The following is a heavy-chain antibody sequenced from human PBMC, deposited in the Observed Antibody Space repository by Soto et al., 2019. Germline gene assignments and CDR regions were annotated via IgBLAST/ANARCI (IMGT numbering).Heavy chain of an antibody. J-gene: IGHJ5*02. CDR3: AHTLGWFDP. CDR2: IYWNDDK. Sequence: QITLKESGPTLVKPTQTLTLTCTFSGFSLSTSGVGVGWIRQPPGKALEWLALIYWNDDKRYSPSLKSRLTISKYTTKNQVVLTMTNMDPVDTATYYCAHTLGWFDPWGQGTLVTVSS. V-gene: IGHV2-5*01. CDR1: GFSLSTSGVG.